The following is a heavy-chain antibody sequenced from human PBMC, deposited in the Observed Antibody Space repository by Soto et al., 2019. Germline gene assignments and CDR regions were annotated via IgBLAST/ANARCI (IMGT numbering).Heavy chain of an antibody. Sequence: SETLSLTCTVSGGSISSGGYYWSWIRQPPGKGLEWIGYIYYSGSTNYNPSLKSRVTISVDTSKNQFSLKLSSVTAADTAVYYCEREGMTTVPLSAFDIWGQGTMVTVSS. CDR3: EREGMTTVPLSAFDI. J-gene: IGHJ3*02. CDR2: IYYSGST. D-gene: IGHD4-17*01. CDR1: GGSISSGGYY. V-gene: IGHV4-61*08.